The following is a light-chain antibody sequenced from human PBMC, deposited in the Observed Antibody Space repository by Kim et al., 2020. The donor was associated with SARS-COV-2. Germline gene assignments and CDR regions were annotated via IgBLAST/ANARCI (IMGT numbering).Light chain of an antibody. CDR2: NSA. CDR1: HSISSSH. Sequence: SSGERAALSCWASHSISSSHAAWYKQTRDQSHRLLIHNSAKSAATSSDSCSGSGSGAASTFTISRLEPDDFAVYYCQHYDRSTFTFGDGTKVDIK. J-gene: IGKJ4*01. CDR3: QHYDRSTFT. V-gene: IGKV3-20*01.